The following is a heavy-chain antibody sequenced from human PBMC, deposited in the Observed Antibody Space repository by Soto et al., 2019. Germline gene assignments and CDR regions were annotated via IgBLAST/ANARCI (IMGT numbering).Heavy chain of an antibody. D-gene: IGHD6-13*01. V-gene: IGHV1-69*13. Sequence: SVKGSWKASGGTFSSYAISWVRQAPGQGLEWMGGIIPIFGTANYAQKFQGRVTITADESTSTAYMELSSLRSEDTAVYYCARPYSDIAAAGYRYDGMDVWGQGTTVTVSS. CDR1: GGTFSSYA. J-gene: IGHJ6*02. CDR3: ARPYSDIAAAGYRYDGMDV. CDR2: IIPIFGTA.